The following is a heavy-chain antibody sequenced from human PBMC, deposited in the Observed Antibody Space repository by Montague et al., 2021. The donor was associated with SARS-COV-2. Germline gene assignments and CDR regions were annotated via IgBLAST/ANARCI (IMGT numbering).Heavy chain of an antibody. D-gene: IGHD6-13*01. Sequence: SETLSLTCTVSGDSISCIYWSWIRQPPGKGLEWIGRVSASGSTNYNPSLNSRVTMSVDTSKNHFSLTLSPVTAADTAVYYCARGVVAAPGTFDYWDQGTLVTVSS. V-gene: IGHV4-4*07. CDR3: ARGVVAAPGTFDY. CDR1: GDSISCIY. CDR2: VSASGST. J-gene: IGHJ4*02.